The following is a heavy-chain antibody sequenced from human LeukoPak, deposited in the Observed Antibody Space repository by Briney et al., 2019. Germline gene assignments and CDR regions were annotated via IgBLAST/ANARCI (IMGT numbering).Heavy chain of an antibody. CDR1: GGSISSSSYY. V-gene: IGHV4-39*07. Sequence: SETLSLTCTVSGGSISSSSYYWGWIRQPPGKGLEWIGSIYHSGSTYYNPSLKSRVTISVDTSKNQFSLKLSSVTAADTAVYYCARSQGFKRAFDIWGQGTMVTVSS. J-gene: IGHJ3*02. CDR2: IYHSGST. D-gene: IGHD2-15*01. CDR3: ARSQGFKRAFDI.